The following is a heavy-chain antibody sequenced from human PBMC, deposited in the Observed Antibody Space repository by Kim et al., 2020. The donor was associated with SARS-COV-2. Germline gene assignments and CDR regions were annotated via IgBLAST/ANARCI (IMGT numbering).Heavy chain of an antibody. CDR1: GGSFSGYY. CDR3: ARTPVPAAIDY. CDR2: INHSGST. V-gene: IGHV4-34*01. D-gene: IGHD2-2*01. J-gene: IGHJ4*02. Sequence: SETLSLTCAVYGGSFSGYYWSWIRQPPGKGLEWIGEINHSGSTNYNPSLKSRVTISVDTSKNQFSLKLSSVTAADTAVYYCARTPVPAAIDYWGQGTLVT.